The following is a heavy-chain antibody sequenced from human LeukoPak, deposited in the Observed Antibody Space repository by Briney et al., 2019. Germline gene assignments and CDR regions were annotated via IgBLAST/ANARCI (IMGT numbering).Heavy chain of an antibody. CDR1: GGSVTSGSYY. Sequence: SETLSLTCSVSGGSVTSGSYYWSWIRQPPGKGLEWIAFVSHSGSTNYNPSLKNRVTISRDTSKNQLSLKLSSVTAADTAVYYCARDRGSAGGFDFWGQGALVTVSS. D-gene: IGHD6-13*01. CDR3: ARDRGSAGGFDF. CDR2: VSHSGST. V-gene: IGHV4-61*01. J-gene: IGHJ4*02.